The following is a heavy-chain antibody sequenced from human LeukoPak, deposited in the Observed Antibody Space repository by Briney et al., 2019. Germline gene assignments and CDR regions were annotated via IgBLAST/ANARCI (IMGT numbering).Heavy chain of an antibody. CDR1: GFTFGGYG. Sequence: GRSLRLSCAGSGFTFGGYGMHWFRQTPGKGLEWVAVIAYDGSRAFYADSVKGRFTISRDNSRNTMSVQMDDLRAEDTAVYYCTRYNNDHFDYWGQGTLVTVSS. CDR2: IAYDGSRA. J-gene: IGHJ4*02. D-gene: IGHD1-14*01. CDR3: TRYNNDHFDY. V-gene: IGHV3-33*01.